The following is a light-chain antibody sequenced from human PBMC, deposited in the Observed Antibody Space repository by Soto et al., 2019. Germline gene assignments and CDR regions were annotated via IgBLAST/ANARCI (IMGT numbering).Light chain of an antibody. CDR1: SSDVGGYNY. J-gene: IGLJ2*01. CDR2: DVS. CDR3: SSYTSSIL. Sequence: QSALTQPASVSGSPGQSSTISCTGTSSDVGGYNYVSWYQQHPGKAPKLMIYDVSNRPSGVSNRFSGSKSGNTASLTISGLQAEDEADYYCSSYTSSILFGGGTKLTVL. V-gene: IGLV2-14*01.